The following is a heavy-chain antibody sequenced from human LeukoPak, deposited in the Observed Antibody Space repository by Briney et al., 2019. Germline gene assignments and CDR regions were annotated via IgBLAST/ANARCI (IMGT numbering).Heavy chain of an antibody. CDR2: ISSSGTYI. CDR1: GFTFGSFS. V-gene: IGHV3-21*01. CDR3: ARDLLEWYFDY. D-gene: IGHD3-3*01. J-gene: IGHJ4*02. Sequence: GGSLRLSCAASGFTFGSFSMTWVRQAPGKGLEWVSSISSSGTYIYYADSVKGRFTISRDNSKNTLYLQMNSLRAEDTAVYYCARDLLEWYFDYWGQGTLVTVSS.